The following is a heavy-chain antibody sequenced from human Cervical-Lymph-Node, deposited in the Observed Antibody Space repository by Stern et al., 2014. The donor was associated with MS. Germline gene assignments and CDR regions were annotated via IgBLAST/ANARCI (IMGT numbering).Heavy chain of an antibody. CDR2: IYHSGTP. CDR1: GGSISNSNW. CDR3: ARVRQLLPAFDI. Sequence: QLQLQDSGPGLVKHSWNLSRNCAGAGGSISNSNWWSWVGQPPGKGLEWIGEIYHSGTPNYNPSLKSRVTISVDKSKNQFSLKLSFVTAADTAVYYCARVRQLLPAFDIWGQGTMVTVSS. D-gene: IGHD4-11*01. V-gene: IGHV4-4*02. J-gene: IGHJ3*02.